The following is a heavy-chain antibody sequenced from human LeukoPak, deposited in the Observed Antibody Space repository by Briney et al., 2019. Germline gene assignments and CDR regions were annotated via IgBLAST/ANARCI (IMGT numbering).Heavy chain of an antibody. CDR1: GGSISSCY. D-gene: IGHD3-22*01. CDR3: ARDPTSDRDYYDSSGYYSGGYFDY. Sequence: SETLSLTCTVSGGSISSCYWSWIRQPPGKGLEWIGYIYYSGSTNYNPSLKSRVTISVDTSKNQFSLKLSSVTAADTAVYYCARDPTSDRDYYDSSGYYSGGYFDYWGQGTLVTVSS. J-gene: IGHJ4*02. V-gene: IGHV4-59*01. CDR2: IYYSGST.